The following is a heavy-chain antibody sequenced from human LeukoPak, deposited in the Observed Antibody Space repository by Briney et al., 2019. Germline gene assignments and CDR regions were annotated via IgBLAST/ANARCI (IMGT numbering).Heavy chain of an antibody. CDR1: GYSVSSSSYY. Sequence: SETLSLTCTVSGYSVSSSSYYWGWIRQPPGKGLEWIGSIYYSGSTYYDPSLKSRVTISVDTSKNQFSLKLSSVTAADTAVYYCASTVGTAMVNYWGQGTLVTVSS. CDR2: IYYSGST. D-gene: IGHD5-18*01. CDR3: ASTVGTAMVNY. V-gene: IGHV4-39*01. J-gene: IGHJ4*02.